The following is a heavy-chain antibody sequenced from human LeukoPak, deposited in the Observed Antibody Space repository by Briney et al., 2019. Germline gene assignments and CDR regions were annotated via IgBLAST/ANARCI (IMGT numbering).Heavy chain of an antibody. J-gene: IGHJ4*02. CDR1: GYTFNSYA. V-gene: IGHV1-18*01. CDR3: ARTARYCGGGSCSYYFDY. Sequence: GASVKVSCKASGYTFNSYAITWVRQAPGQGFEWMGGNSGYNGNTNYAQKLQGRVTMTTDTSTSTVFMELKSLRSDDTAVYYCARTARYCGGGSCSYYFDYWGQGTLVTVSS. D-gene: IGHD2-15*01. CDR2: NSGYNGNT.